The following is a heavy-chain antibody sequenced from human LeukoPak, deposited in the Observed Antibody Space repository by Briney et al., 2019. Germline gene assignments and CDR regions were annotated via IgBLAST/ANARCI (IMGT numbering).Heavy chain of an antibody. CDR2: IYPGDSDT. J-gene: IGHJ4*02. CDR1: GYSFTSYW. V-gene: IGHV5-51*01. Sequence: AEALMISCKGSGYSFTSYWFGWVRQMPGKGLEWMGIIYPGDSDTRYSPSFKGQVTISADKSISTAYPQWSSLKASDTAMYYCARQVDFHFDYWGQGTLVTVS. CDR3: ARQVDFHFDY. D-gene: IGHD2/OR15-2a*01.